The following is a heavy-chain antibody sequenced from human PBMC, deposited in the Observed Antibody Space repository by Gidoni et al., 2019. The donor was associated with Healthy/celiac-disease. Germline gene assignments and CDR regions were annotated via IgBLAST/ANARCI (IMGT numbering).Heavy chain of an antibody. Sequence: GFTFSSYAMSWVREAPGKGLEWVSAISGSGGSTYYADSVKGRFTISRDNSKNTLYLQMNSLRAEDTAVYYCAKVVVPAAIESYYYYYMDVWGKGTTVTV. J-gene: IGHJ6*03. CDR1: GFTFSSYA. CDR3: AKVVVPAAIESYYYYYMDV. CDR2: ISGSGGST. D-gene: IGHD2-2*01. V-gene: IGHV3-23*01.